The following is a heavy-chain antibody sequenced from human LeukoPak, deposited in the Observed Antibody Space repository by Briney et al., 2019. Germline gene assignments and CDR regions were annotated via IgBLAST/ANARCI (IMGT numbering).Heavy chain of an antibody. Sequence: ASVKVSCKASGYTFTAYYMHWVRQAPGQGLEWMGWINPNSGGTNYAQKFQGRVTMTRDTSISTAYMELSRLRSDDTAVYYCARDPLPRGCSSTSCYRIPFDYWGQGTLVTVSS. J-gene: IGHJ4*02. V-gene: IGHV1-2*02. CDR3: ARDPLPRGCSSTSCYRIPFDY. CDR2: INPNSGGT. D-gene: IGHD2-2*01. CDR1: GYTFTAYY.